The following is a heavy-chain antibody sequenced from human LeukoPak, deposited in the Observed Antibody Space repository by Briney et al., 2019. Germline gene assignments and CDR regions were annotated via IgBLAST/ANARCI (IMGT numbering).Heavy chain of an antibody. CDR3: AKGGDSSGYYLYYFDY. D-gene: IGHD3-22*01. J-gene: IGHJ4*02. CDR2: IKQDGSEK. V-gene: IGHV3-7*03. Sequence: GGSLRLSCAASGFTFSTYWMSWVRQAPGAGLEWVANIKQDGSEKSYVDSVKGRFTISRDNAKNSLYLQMNSLRAEDTAVYYCAKGGDSSGYYLYYFDYWGQGTLVTVSS. CDR1: GFTFSTYW.